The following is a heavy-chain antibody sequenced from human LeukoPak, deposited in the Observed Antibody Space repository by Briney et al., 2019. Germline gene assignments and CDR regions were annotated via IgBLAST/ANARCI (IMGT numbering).Heavy chain of an antibody. CDR2: IRYDGSNK. CDR3: AKDVTSVGYHYMDV. D-gene: IGHD4-23*01. Sequence: GGSLRLSCAASGFIFSSYGMHWVRQAPGKGLEWVAFIRYDGSNKYYADSVKGRFTISRDNSKNTLYLQMNSLRAEDTAVYYCAKDVTSVGYHYMDVWGKGTTATVSS. J-gene: IGHJ6*03. V-gene: IGHV3-30*02. CDR1: GFIFSSYG.